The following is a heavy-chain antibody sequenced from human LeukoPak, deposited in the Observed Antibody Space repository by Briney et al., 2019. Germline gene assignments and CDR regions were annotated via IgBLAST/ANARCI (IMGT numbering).Heavy chain of an antibody. CDR2: INRDSSSI. CDR1: GFTFGSYS. V-gene: IGHV3-48*02. J-gene: IGHJ4*02. Sequence: GGSLRLSCSASGFTFGSYSMIWVRQAPGEGLQWVSYINRDSSSITYADSVKGRFTISRDNAKNSLYLQMNSLKDEDTAVYYCARFPRTGWCNFDFWGQGALVTVSS. D-gene: IGHD6-19*01. CDR3: ARFPRTGWCNFDF.